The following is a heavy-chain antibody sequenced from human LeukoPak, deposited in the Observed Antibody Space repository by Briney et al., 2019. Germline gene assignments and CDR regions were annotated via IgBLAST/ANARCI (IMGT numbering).Heavy chain of an antibody. CDR1: GFTFSSYW. CDR2: ISSSSSYI. CDR3: ARDHSSSSFDY. Sequence: GGSLRLSCAASGFTFSSYWMSWVRQAPGKGLEWVSSISSSSSYIYYADSVKGRFTISRDNAKNSLYLQMNSLRAEDTAVYYCARDHSSSSFDYWGQGTLVTVSS. V-gene: IGHV3-21*01. J-gene: IGHJ4*02. D-gene: IGHD6-13*01.